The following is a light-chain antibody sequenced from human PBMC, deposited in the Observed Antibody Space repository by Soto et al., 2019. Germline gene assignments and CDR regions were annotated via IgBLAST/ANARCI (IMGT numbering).Light chain of an antibody. CDR1: SSDVGSYNL. Sequence: QSVLTQPASVSGSPGQSITISCTGTSSDVGSYNLVSWYQRHPGKAPKLMIYDDSERPSGVSNRFSGSKSGNTVSLTISGLQAEDEADYYCCSYAGSSTYVFGTGTKVTVL. CDR3: CSYAGSSTYV. J-gene: IGLJ1*01. V-gene: IGLV2-23*01. CDR2: DDS.